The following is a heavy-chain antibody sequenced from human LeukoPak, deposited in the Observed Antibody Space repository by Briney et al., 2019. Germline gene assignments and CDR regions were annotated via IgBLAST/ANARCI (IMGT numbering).Heavy chain of an antibody. V-gene: IGHV4-39*01. J-gene: IGHJ4*02. CDR1: GGSISSSSYY. Sequence: SETLSLTCTVSGGSISSSSYYWGWIRQPPGKGLEWIGSIYYSGNTYYNPSLKSRVTISVDTSKNQFSLELTSGAAADTAIYYCARQHLGSAWPRYGDYWGQGILVTVSS. D-gene: IGHD6-19*01. CDR3: ARQHLGSAWPRYGDY. CDR2: IYYSGNT.